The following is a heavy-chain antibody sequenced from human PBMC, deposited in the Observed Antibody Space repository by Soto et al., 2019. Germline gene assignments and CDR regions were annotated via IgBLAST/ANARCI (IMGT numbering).Heavy chain of an antibody. J-gene: IGHJ4*02. CDR2: ISYDGSNK. Sequence: GGSLRLSCAASGFTFSSYGMHWVRQAPGKGLEWVAVISYDGSNKYYADSVKGRFTISRDNSKNTLYLQMNSLRAEDTAVYYCAKDDRWELLYHFDYWGQGTLVTVSS. V-gene: IGHV3-30*18. CDR3: AKDDRWELLYHFDY. CDR1: GFTFSSYG. D-gene: IGHD1-26*01.